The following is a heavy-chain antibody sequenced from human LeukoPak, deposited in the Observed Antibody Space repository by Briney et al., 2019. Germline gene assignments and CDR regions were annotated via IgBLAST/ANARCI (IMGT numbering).Heavy chain of an antibody. Sequence: SETLSLTCTVCVGSISSSSYYWGWIRQPPGKGLEWIGSIYYSGSTYYNPSLKSRVTISVDTSKNQFSLKLNSVTAADTAVYYWARIPMRWFMIVVVIPALGYFDLWGRGTLVTVSS. V-gene: IGHV4-39*01. D-gene: IGHD3-22*01. CDR2: IYYSGST. CDR1: VGSISSSSYY. J-gene: IGHJ2*01. CDR3: ARIPMRWFMIVVVIPALGYFDL.